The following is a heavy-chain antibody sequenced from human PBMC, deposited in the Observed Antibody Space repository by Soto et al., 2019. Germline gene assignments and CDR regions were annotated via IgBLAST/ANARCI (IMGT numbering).Heavy chain of an antibody. CDR2: IYYSGST. Sequence: SETLSLTCTVSGGSISSYYWSWIRQPPGKGLEWIGYIYYSGSTNYNPSLKSRVTISVDTSKNQFSLKLSSVTAADTAVYYCAREGGGYEDHYYYYYMDVWGKGTTVTVSS. CDR3: AREGGGYEDHYYYYYMDV. J-gene: IGHJ6*03. D-gene: IGHD5-12*01. CDR1: GGSISSYY. V-gene: IGHV4-59*01.